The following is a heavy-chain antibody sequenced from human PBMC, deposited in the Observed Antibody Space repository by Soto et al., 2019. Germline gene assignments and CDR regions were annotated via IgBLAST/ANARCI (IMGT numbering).Heavy chain of an antibody. CDR2: INHSGST. J-gene: IGHJ6*03. D-gene: IGHD4-4*01. V-gene: IGHV4-34*01. Sequence: SETLSLTCAVYGWSFCGYYWSWIRQPPGKGLEWIGEINHSGSTNYNPSLKSRVTISVDTSKNQFSLKLSSVTAADTAVYYCARRRPYSNTYYYMDVWGKGTTVTVSS. CDR3: ARRRPYSNTYYYMDV. CDR1: GWSFCGYY.